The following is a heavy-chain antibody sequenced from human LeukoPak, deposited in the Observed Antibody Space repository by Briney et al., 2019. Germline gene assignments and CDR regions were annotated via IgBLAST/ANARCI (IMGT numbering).Heavy chain of an antibody. CDR1: GGTFSSYA. V-gene: IGHV1-69*13. J-gene: IGHJ3*02. CDR3: AHSQITIFGVARDFDI. CDR2: IIPIFGTA. D-gene: IGHD3-3*01. Sequence: SVKVSCKASGGTFSSYAISWVRQAPGQGLEWMGGIIPIFGTANYAQKFQGRVTITADESTSTAYMELSSLRSEDTAVYYCAHSQITIFGVARDFDIWGQGTMVTVSS.